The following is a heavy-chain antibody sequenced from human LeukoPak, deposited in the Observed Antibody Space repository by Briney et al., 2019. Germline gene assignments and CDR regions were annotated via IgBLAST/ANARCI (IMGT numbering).Heavy chain of an antibody. CDR2: ISGSGGST. CDR3: AKGYYDYVWGSYYFDY. Sequence: PGGSLRLSCAGSGFTFRNYWMSWVRQAPGKGLEWVSAISGSGGSTYYADSVKGRFTISRDNSRDTLYLQMNSLRAEDTAVYYCAKGYYDYVWGSYYFDYWGQGTLVTVSS. V-gene: IGHV3-23*01. J-gene: IGHJ4*02. CDR1: GFTFRNYW. D-gene: IGHD3-16*01.